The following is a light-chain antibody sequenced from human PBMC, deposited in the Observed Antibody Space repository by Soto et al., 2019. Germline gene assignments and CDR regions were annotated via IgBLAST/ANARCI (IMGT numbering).Light chain of an antibody. CDR2: GAS. CDR3: QQYNNWPLT. V-gene: IGKV3-15*01. CDR1: QSVAGN. Sequence: EIVMTQSPATLSVSPGERATLSCRASQSVAGNLAWYQQKPGQAPRLLMYGASTKATGIPARFSGSGSGTDFTLKISSLQSEDFGVYYCQQYNNWPLTFGGGTKVEIK. J-gene: IGKJ4*01.